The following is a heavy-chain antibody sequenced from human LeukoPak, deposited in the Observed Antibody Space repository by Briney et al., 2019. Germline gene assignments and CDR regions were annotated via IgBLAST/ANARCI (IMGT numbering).Heavy chain of an antibody. CDR2: IHDDGGST. CDR3: AKIAETSGSYGQGYDY. V-gene: IGHV3-64*02. J-gene: IGHJ4*02. CDR1: GFTFSSYA. D-gene: IGHD1-26*01. Sequence: GGSLRLSCAASGFTFSSYAMHWVRQAPGKGLEHVSTIHDDGGSTFYADSVMGRFTISRDNSKNTLYLQMNSLRAEDTAVYYCAKIAETSGSYGQGYDYWGQGTLVTVSS.